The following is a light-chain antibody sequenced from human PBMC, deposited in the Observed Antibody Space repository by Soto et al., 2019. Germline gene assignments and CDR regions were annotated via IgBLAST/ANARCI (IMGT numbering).Light chain of an antibody. CDR3: QQAYNFPQT. Sequence: IQMTQSPSSVSATVGDRVTITCRASQAISSWLAWYQQKPGKAPKLLIYAASSLQSGVPSRFSGSGSGTDFTLTISSLQPEDSAIYYCQQAYNFPQTFGPGTKVDIK. J-gene: IGKJ3*01. V-gene: IGKV1-12*01. CDR2: AAS. CDR1: QAISSW.